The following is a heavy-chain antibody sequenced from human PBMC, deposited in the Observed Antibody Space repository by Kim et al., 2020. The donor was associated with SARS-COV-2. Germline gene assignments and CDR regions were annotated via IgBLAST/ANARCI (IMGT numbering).Heavy chain of an antibody. Sequence: GGSLRLSCVASGFTFSSYSMNWVRQAPGKGLEWVSFISGSSSSIYYAGSVKGRFTISRDNAKNSLYLQMNSLRAEDTAVYYCARDSFGGGGDYFDYWGLGTLVTVSS. D-gene: IGHD3-10*01. CDR2: ISGSSSSI. J-gene: IGHJ4*02. V-gene: IGHV3-48*04. CDR3: ARDSFGGGGDYFDY. CDR1: GFTFSSYS.